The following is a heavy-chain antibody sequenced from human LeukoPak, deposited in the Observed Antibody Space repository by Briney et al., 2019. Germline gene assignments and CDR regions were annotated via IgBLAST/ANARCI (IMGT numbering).Heavy chain of an antibody. CDR3: ARGILVPAAINSGGFYYYYYYMDV. CDR2: IIPIFGTA. Sequence: SVKVSCKASGGTFSSYAISWVRQAPGQGLEWMGGIIPIFGTANYAQKFQGRVTITTDESTSTAYMELSSLRSEDTAVYYCARGILVPAAINSGGFYYYYYYMDVWGKGTTVTVSS. CDR1: GGTFSSYA. V-gene: IGHV1-69*05. J-gene: IGHJ6*03. D-gene: IGHD2-2*02.